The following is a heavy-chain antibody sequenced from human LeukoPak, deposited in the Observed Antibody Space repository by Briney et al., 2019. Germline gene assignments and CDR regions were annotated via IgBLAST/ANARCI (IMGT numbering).Heavy chain of an antibody. D-gene: IGHD6-13*01. J-gene: IGHJ4*02. V-gene: IGHV3-20*04. CDR1: GFTFEDYG. CDR2: INWDGDDT. Sequence: GSLRLSCAASGFTFEDYGMSWVRQAPGKGLEWVSTINWDGDDTVYADSVKGRFTISRDNARNSLYLQLNSLRAEDTAFYYCAKLDIAAAGEWGQGTLVTVSS. CDR3: AKLDIAAAGE.